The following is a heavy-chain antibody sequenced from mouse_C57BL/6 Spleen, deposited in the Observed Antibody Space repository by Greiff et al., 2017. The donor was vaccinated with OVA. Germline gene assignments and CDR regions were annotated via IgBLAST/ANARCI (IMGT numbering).Heavy chain of an antibody. CDR3: ARKRESNYDYFDY. J-gene: IGHJ2*01. Sequence: VQLKQPGAELVMPGASVKLSCKASGYTFTSYWMHWVKQRPGQGLEWIGEIDPSDSYTNYNQKFKGKSTLTVDKSSSTAYMQLSSLTSEDSAVYYCARKRESNYDYFDYWGQGTTLTVSS. CDR1: GYTFTSYW. D-gene: IGHD2-5*01. CDR2: IDPSDSYT. V-gene: IGHV1-69*01.